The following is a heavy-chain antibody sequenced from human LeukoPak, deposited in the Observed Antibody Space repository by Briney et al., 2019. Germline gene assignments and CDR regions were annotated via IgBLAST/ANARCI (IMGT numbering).Heavy chain of an antibody. CDR1: GSTFTDYY. CDR3: ASTNSVGGDYYYYGMDV. J-gene: IGHJ6*02. V-gene: IGHV1-2*02. D-gene: IGHD2-21*01. CDR2: INPNSNGT. Sequence: ASVKVCCKASGSTFTDYYMHWVRQAPGQGLEWMGCINPNSNGTNYAQKFQGRVTMTRDTSISTAYMELSRLRSDDTAVYYCASTNSVGGDYYYYGMDVWGQGTTVTVSS.